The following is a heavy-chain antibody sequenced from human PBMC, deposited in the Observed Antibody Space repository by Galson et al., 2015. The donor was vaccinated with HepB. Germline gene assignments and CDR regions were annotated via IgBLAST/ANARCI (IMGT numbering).Heavy chain of an antibody. CDR2: ISGSSTYI. V-gene: IGHV3-21*01. Sequence: SLRLSCAASGFTFSYYTINWVRQAPGRGLEWVSSISGSSTYIYYKDAVWGRFTVSRDNSNDSLYLQLNSLSVEDTAVYYCARDRGRSDYGYYYGMDVWGQGTTVTVSS. CDR1: GFTFSYYT. J-gene: IGHJ6*02. CDR3: ARDRGRSDYGYYYGMDV. D-gene: IGHD4-17*01.